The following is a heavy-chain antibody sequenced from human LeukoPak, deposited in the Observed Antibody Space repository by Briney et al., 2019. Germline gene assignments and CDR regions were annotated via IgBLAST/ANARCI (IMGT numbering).Heavy chain of an antibody. CDR2: ICPGDSDT. CDR1: GYSFTSYC. Sequence: GESLKISCKTSGYSFTSYCIGWVRQMSGRGLEWMGIICPGDSDTRYSPSFQGQVTISADKSLRTAYLQWSSLKASDTAMYYCARQGTGAYYYYYGMDVWGQGTTVTVSS. D-gene: IGHD7-27*01. J-gene: IGHJ6*02. V-gene: IGHV5-51*01. CDR3: ARQGTGAYYYYYGMDV.